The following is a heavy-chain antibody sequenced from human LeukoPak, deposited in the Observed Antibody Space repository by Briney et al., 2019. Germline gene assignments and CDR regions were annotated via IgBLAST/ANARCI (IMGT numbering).Heavy chain of an antibody. CDR2: INHSGST. Sequence: SETLSLTCAVYGGSFSGYYWSWIRQPPGEGLEWIGEINHSGSTNYNPSLKSRVTISVDTSKNQFSLKLSSVTAADTAVYYCARGQGPFVWGQGTLVTVSS. V-gene: IGHV4-34*01. J-gene: IGHJ4*02. CDR3: ARGQGPFV. CDR1: GGSFSGYY.